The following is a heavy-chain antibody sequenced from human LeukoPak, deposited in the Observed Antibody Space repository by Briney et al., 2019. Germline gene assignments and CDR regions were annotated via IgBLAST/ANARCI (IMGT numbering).Heavy chain of an antibody. D-gene: IGHD4-11*01. CDR3: TRMTTNDY. CDR2: IGSSSIHT. V-gene: IGHV3-21*04. CDR1: GFTFSGYT. Sequence: NPGGSLRLSCAASGFTFSGYTMNWVRQAPGKGLEWISCIGSSSIHTNYADSVKGRFTISRDNAKNSLYLQMNSLRAEDTAVYYCTRMTTNDYWGQGTLVTVSS. J-gene: IGHJ4*02.